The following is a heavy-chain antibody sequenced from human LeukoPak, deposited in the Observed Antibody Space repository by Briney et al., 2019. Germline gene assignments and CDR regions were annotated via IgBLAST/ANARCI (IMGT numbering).Heavy chain of an antibody. V-gene: IGHV4-30-4*01. J-gene: IGHJ6*03. Sequence: SQTLSLTCTVSGGSISSGNYYWSWIRQPPGKGLEWIGYIYDSGSTNYNPSLKSRVTISVDTSKNQFSLKLSSVTAADTAVYYCARQYSSSSGVDYYYMDVWGKGTTVTVSS. CDR1: GGSISSGNYY. CDR2: IYDSGST. CDR3: ARQYSSSSGVDYYYMDV. D-gene: IGHD6-6*01.